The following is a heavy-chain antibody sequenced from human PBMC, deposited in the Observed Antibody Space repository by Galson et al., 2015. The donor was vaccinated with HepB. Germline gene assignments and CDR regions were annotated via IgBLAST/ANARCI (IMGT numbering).Heavy chain of an antibody. V-gene: IGHV6-1*01. D-gene: IGHD5-12*01. CDR3: VREGGGKGGYDY. Sequence: CAISGDSVFSNSFAWNWIRQSPSRGLEWLGRTYYRSKWFNDYAVSLKSRITINPDTSMNQFSLQLNSVTPEDTAIYYCVREGGGKGGYDYWGQGALVTVSS. J-gene: IGHJ4*02. CDR1: GDSVFSNSFA. CDR2: TYYRSKWFN.